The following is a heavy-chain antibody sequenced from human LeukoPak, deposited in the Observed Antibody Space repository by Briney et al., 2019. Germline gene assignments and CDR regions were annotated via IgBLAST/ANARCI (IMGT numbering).Heavy chain of an antibody. CDR1: GFTFSSYS. V-gene: IGHV3-21*01. D-gene: IGHD1-26*01. CDR3: ARVRIVGATRADY. Sequence: GGSLRLSCAASGFTFSSYSMNWVRQAPGKGLEWVSSISSSSSYIYYADSVKGRSTISRDNAKNSLYLQMNSLRAEDTAVYYCARVRIVGATRADYWGQGTLVTVSS. CDR2: ISSSSSYI. J-gene: IGHJ4*02.